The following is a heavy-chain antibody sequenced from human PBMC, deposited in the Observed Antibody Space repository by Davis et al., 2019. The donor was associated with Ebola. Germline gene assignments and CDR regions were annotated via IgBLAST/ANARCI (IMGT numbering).Heavy chain of an antibody. V-gene: IGHV3-73*01. J-gene: IGHJ4*02. CDR2: IRSKANSYAT. Sequence: GGSLTLSCAASRSTFSGSAMHWVRQASGKGLEWVGRIRSKANSYATAYAASVKGRFTISRDDSKNTAYLQMNSLKTEDTAVYYCTSAYGDWDYWGQGTLVTVSS. CDR1: RSTFSGSA. D-gene: IGHD4-17*01. CDR3: TSAYGDWDY.